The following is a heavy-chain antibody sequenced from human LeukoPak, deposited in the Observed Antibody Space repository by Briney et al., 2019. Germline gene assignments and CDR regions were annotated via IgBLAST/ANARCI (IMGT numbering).Heavy chain of an antibody. J-gene: IGHJ6*02. V-gene: IGHV3-66*02. CDR3: ASPATGKGVQDYYYGMDV. CDR1: GFTVSSNY. Sequence: PGGSLRLSCAASGFTVSSNYMSWVRQAPGEGLEWVSVIYSGGSTYYADSVKGRFTISRDNSKNTLYLQMNSLRAEDTAVYYCASPATGKGVQDYYYGMDVWGQGTTVTVSS. CDR2: IYSGGST. D-gene: IGHD1-1*01.